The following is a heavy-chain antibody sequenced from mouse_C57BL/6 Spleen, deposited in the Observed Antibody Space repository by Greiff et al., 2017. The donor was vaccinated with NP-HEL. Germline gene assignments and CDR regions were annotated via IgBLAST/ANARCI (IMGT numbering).Heavy chain of an antibody. CDR3: ARWYYGSSSYLDY. Sequence: EVQLQQSGPELVKPGASVKISCKASGYSFTGYYMNWVKQSPEKSLEWIGEINPSTGGTTYNQKFKAKATLTVDKSSSTAYMQLKSLTSEDSAVYYCARWYYGSSSYLDYWGQGTTLTVSS. CDR1: GYSFTGYY. D-gene: IGHD1-1*01. V-gene: IGHV1-42*01. J-gene: IGHJ2*01. CDR2: INPSTGGT.